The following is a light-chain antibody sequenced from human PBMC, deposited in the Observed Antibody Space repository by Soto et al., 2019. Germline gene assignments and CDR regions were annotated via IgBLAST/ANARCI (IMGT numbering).Light chain of an antibody. V-gene: IGLV1-40*01. CDR2: ANT. Sequence: QSVLTQPPSVSGAPGQRGTISCTGSSSNIGAGYDVHWYQQLPGTAPKLLIYANTNRPSGVPDRFSGSESGTSASLAITGLRAEDEADYYCQSYDSSLSGYVFGTGTKVTVL. CDR1: SSNIGAGYD. J-gene: IGLJ1*01. CDR3: QSYDSSLSGYV.